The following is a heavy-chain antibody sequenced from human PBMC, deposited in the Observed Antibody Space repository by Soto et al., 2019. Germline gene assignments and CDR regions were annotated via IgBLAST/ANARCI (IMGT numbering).Heavy chain of an antibody. V-gene: IGHV3-21*01. CDR3: ARPTALDSSGYYP. Sequence: GGSLRLSCAASGFTFSSYSMNWVRQAPGKGLEWVSSISSSSSYIYYADSVKGRFTISRDNAKNSLYLQMNSLRAEDTAVYYCARPTALDSSGYYPWGQGTLVTVSS. CDR1: GFTFSSYS. D-gene: IGHD3-22*01. CDR2: ISSSSSYI. J-gene: IGHJ5*02.